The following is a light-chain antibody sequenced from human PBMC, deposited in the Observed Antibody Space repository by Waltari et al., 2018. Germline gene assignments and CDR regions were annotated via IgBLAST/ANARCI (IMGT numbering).Light chain of an antibody. CDR2: SAN. CDR1: TGAVTSGSF. V-gene: IGLV7-43*01. J-gene: IGLJ1*01. CDR3: LLFYGGAYV. Sequence: QTVVTQEPSLTVSPGGTVTLTCASSTGAVTSGSFPTWFQQRPGQPPRSLIYSANNKHSWTPARFSGCLIGGKAARTLSGVQPEDEAEYYCLLFYGGAYVFGTGTKLTVL.